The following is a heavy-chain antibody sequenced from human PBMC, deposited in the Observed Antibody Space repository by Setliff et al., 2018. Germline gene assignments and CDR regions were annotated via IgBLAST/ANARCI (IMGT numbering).Heavy chain of an antibody. D-gene: IGHD3-3*01. V-gene: IGHV3-7*01. CDR1: GFTFSSYW. Sequence: HPGGSLRLSCAASGFTFSSYWMSWVRQAPGKGLEWVANIKQDGSEKYYVDSVKGRFTISRDNAKNSLYLQMNSLRAEDTAVYYCARDRAEYYDFWSGRNYYYYYMDVWGKGTTVTVSS. J-gene: IGHJ6*03. CDR2: IKQDGSEK. CDR3: ARDRAEYYDFWSGRNYYYYYMDV.